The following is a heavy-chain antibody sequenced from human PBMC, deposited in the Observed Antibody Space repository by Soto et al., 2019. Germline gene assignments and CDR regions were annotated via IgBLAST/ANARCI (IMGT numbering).Heavy chain of an antibody. CDR2: INPSGGST. CDR3: ARGLGVLDAFDI. J-gene: IGHJ3*02. Sequence: ASVKVSCKASGYAFTSYYMHWVRQAPGQGLEWMGIINPSGGSTSYAQKFQGGVTMTRDTSTSTVYMELSSLRSEDTAVYYCARGLGVLDAFDIWGQGTMVAVSS. CDR1: GYAFTSYY. D-gene: IGHD3-10*01. V-gene: IGHV1-46*01.